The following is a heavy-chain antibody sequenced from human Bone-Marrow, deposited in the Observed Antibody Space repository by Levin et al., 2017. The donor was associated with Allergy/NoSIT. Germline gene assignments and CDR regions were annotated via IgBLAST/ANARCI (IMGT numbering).Heavy chain of an antibody. Sequence: SCQASGFTFSDHFMNWIRQAPGKGPEGVSYISMSGNYKNHADSVKGRFTTSRDNAKNTLYLQMNSLRPEDTAVYYCARGDSSGCPDYWGQGTLVTVSS. CDR3: ARGDSSGCPDY. CDR1: GFTFSDHF. CDR2: ISMSGNYK. V-gene: IGHV3-11*05. J-gene: IGHJ4*02. D-gene: IGHD3-22*01.